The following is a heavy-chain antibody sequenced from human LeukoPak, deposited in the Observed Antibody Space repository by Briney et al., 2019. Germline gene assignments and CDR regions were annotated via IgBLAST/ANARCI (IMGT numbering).Heavy chain of an antibody. V-gene: IGHV3-33*01. J-gene: IGHJ3*02. CDR1: GSTFSSYG. CDR2: IWYDGSNK. D-gene: IGHD2-15*01. CDR3: ASALGYCSGGSCYSGAFDI. Sequence: GGSLRLSCAASGSTFSSYGMHWVRRTPGKGLEWVAVIWYDGSNKYYADSVKGRFTISRDNSKNTLYLQMNSLRAEDTAVYYCASALGYCSGGSCYSGAFDIWGQGTMVTVSS.